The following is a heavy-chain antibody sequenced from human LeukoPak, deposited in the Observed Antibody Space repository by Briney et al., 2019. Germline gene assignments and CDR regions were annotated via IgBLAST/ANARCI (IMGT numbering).Heavy chain of an antibody. CDR2: MNPNRGNT. V-gene: IGHV1-8*01. D-gene: IGHD3-10*01. J-gene: IGHJ4*02. CDR1: GYTFTSYD. CDR3: ARAAFKGGSGRHRVAY. Sequence: ASVKVSCKASGYTFTSYDINWVQQATGQGLEWMGWMNPNRGNTGYAQKFQGRVTMTRNTSTSTAYMELSRLRSEDTAVYYCARAAFKGGSGRHRVAYWGQGTLVTVSS.